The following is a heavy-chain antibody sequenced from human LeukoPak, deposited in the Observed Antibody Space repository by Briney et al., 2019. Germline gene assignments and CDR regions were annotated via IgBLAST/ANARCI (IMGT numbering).Heavy chain of an antibody. Sequence: SQTLSLTCTVSGGSISSGSYCWSWIRQPAGKGLEWIGRIYTSGSTNYNPSLKSRVTISVDTSKNQFSLKLSSVTAADTAVYYCARVIVVVPAAFFDPWGQGTLVTVSS. D-gene: IGHD2-2*01. CDR2: IYTSGST. V-gene: IGHV4-61*02. CDR1: GGSISSGSYC. CDR3: ARVIVVVPAAFFDP. J-gene: IGHJ5*02.